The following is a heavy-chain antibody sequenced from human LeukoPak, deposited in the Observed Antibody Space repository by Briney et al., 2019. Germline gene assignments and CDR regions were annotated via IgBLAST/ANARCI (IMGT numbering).Heavy chain of an antibody. CDR3: AKLWFGEGSPVYYYGMDV. CDR1: GFTFDDYT. V-gene: IGHV3-43*01. CDR2: ISWDGGST. J-gene: IGHJ6*02. D-gene: IGHD3-10*01. Sequence: GGSLRLSCAASGFTFDDYTTHWVRQAPGKGLEWVSLISWDGGSTYYADSVKGRFTISRDNSKNSLYLQMNSLRTEDTALYYCAKLWFGEGSPVYYYGMDVWGQGTTVTVSS.